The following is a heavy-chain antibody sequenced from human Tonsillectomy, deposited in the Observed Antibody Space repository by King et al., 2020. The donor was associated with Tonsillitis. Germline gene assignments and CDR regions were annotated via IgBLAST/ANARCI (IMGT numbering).Heavy chain of an antibody. V-gene: IGHV3-7*01. CDR3: ARGLLWFGESWGMDV. Sequence: QLVESGGGLVQPGGSLRPSCAASGFTFSSYWMSWVRQAPGKGLEWVANIKQDGSEKYYVDSVKGRFTISRDNAKNSLYLQMNSLRAEDTAVYYCARGLLWFGESWGMDVWGQGTTVTVSS. D-gene: IGHD3-10*01. CDR1: GFTFSSYW. CDR2: IKQDGSEK. J-gene: IGHJ6*02.